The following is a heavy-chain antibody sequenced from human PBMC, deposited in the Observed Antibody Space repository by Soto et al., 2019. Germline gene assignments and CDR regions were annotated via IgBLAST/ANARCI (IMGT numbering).Heavy chain of an antibody. CDR1: GDSVSSNSAA. D-gene: IGHD6-6*01. J-gene: IGHJ6*02. CDR2: TYYRSKWYN. CDR3: ARDRRGYSRSSIRTYYYYGMGV. Sequence: SQTLSLTCAISGDSVSSNSAAWNWIRQSPSRGLEWLGRTYYRSKWYNDYAVSVKSRITINPDTSKNQFSLQLNSVTPEDTAVYYCARDRRGYSRSSIRTYYYYGMGVWGQGTRVTV. V-gene: IGHV6-1*01.